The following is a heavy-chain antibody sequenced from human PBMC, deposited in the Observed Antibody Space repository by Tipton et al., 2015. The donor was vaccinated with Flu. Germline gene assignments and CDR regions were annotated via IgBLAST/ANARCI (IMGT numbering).Heavy chain of an antibody. CDR2: VSRSGST. J-gene: IGHJ5*02. Sequence: TLRLSCAVSGDSISSDYHWGWIRQFPGKGLEWIGTVSRSGSTIYNPSLKSRVTISIDRSKNQFSLNLKSVTAADMAVYYCARRDYTNYVSDPKSWFDPWGQGTLVAVSS. CDR1: GDSISSDYH. V-gene: IGHV4-38-2*01. CDR3: ARRDYTNYVSDPKSWFDP. D-gene: IGHD4-11*01.